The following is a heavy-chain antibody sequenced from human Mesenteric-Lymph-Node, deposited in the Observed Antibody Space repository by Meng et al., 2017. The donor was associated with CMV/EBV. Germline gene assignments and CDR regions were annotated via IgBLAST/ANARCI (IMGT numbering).Heavy chain of an antibody. Sequence: GESLKISCAASGFTFSSYAMHWVRQAPGKGLEWVAVISYDGSNKYYADSVKGRFTISRDNSKNTLYLQMNSLRAEDTAVYYCARSGPARLPAAIGYYYYGMDVWGQGTTVTVSS. D-gene: IGHD2-2*02. CDR2: ISYDGSNK. J-gene: IGHJ6*02. CDR3: ARSGPARLPAAIGYYYYGMDV. V-gene: IGHV3-30-3*01. CDR1: GFTFSSYA.